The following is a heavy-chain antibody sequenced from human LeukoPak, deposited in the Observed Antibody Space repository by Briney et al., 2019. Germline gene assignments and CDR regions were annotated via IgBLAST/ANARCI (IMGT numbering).Heavy chain of an antibody. CDR2: FDPEDGET. D-gene: IGHD3-22*01. V-gene: IGHV1-24*01. CDR3: ATDPPDSSGYYLGY. CDR1: GYTLTELF. J-gene: IGHJ4*02. Sequence: ASVKVSCKVSGYTLTELFMHWVRQAPGKGLEWMGGFDPEDGETIYAQKFQGRVTMTEDTSTDTAYMELSSLRSEDTAVYYCATDPPDSSGYYLGYWGQGTLVTVSS.